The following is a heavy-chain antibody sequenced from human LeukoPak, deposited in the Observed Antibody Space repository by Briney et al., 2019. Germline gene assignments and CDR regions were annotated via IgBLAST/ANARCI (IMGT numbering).Heavy chain of an antibody. CDR1: GGSISSHY. J-gene: IGHJ5*02. V-gene: IGHV4-4*09. CDR2: IYTSGST. D-gene: IGHD1-26*01. Sequence: SETLSLTCTVSGGSISSHYWSWIRQPPGKGLEWIGYIYTSGSTNYNPSLKSRVTISVDTSKNQFSLKLSSVTAADTAVYYCARRGVGWFDPWGQGTLVTVSS. CDR3: ARRGVGWFDP.